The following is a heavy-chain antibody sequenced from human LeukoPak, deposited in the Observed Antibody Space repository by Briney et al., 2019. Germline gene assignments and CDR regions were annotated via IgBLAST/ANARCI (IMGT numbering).Heavy chain of an antibody. Sequence: GGSLRLSCAASGFTFSSYAMSWVRQAPGKGLEWVADISDSGGSTYYADSVKGRFTISRDNSKNTLYLQMNNLRAGGAAVYYCAEGRTARGDFWGQGPLVTVSS. V-gene: IGHV3-23*01. D-gene: IGHD5-18*01. J-gene: IGHJ4*02. CDR2: ISDSGGST. CDR1: GFTFSSYA. CDR3: AEGRTARGDF.